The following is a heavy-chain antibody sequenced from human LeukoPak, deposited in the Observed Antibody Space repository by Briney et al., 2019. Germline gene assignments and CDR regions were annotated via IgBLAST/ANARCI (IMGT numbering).Heavy chain of an antibody. V-gene: IGHV4-38-2*02. CDR1: GYSSSSGYY. Sequence: SETLSLTCTVSGYSSSSGYYWGWMRQPPGKGLEWIGSIYHSGSTYYNPSLKSRVTISVDTSKNQFSLKLSSVTAADTAVYYCARDPGRGGAGWFDPWGQGTLVTVSS. J-gene: IGHJ5*02. D-gene: IGHD3-16*01. CDR2: IYHSGST. CDR3: ARDPGRGGAGWFDP.